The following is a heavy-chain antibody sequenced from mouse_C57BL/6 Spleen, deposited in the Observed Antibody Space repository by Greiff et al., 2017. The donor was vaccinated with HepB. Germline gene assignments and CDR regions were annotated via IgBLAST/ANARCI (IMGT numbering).Heavy chain of an antibody. CDR3: ARRWGDGGCFAY. CDR1: GYSFTGYF. J-gene: IGHJ3*01. V-gene: IGHV1-20*01. Sequence: EVQLQESGPELVKPGDSVKISCKASGYSFTGYFMNWVMQSHGKSLEWIGRINPYNGDTFYNQKFKGKATLTVDKSSSTAHMELRSLTSEDSAVYYCARRWGDGGCFAYWGQGTLVTVSA. CDR2: INPYNGDT. D-gene: IGHD1-1*02.